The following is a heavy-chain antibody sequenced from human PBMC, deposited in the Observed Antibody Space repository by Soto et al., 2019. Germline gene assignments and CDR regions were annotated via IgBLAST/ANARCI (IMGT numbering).Heavy chain of an antibody. Sequence: SETLSLTCTVSGGSISSSSYYWGWIRQPPGKGLEWIGSIYYSGSTYYNPSLKSRVTISVDTSKNQFSLKLSSVTAADTAVYYCARHQKGITIFGVAYYYMDVWGKGTTVTVSS. CDR2: IYYSGST. V-gene: IGHV4-39*01. D-gene: IGHD3-3*01. CDR1: GGSISSSSYY. CDR3: ARHQKGITIFGVAYYYMDV. J-gene: IGHJ6*03.